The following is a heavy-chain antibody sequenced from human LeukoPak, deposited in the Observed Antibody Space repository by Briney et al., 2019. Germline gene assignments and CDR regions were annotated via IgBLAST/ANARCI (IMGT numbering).Heavy chain of an antibody. D-gene: IGHD2-2*01. CDR2: IYTSGST. J-gene: IGHJ5*02. CDR1: GGSISSYY. Sequence: SETLSLTCTVSGGSISSYYWSWIRQPAGKGLEWIGRIYTSGSTNYNPSLKIRVTMSVDTSKNQFSLKLSSVTAADTAVYYCARERMGQGVVVPAATFSWFDPWGQGTLVTVSP. CDR3: ARERMGQGVVVPAATFSWFDP. V-gene: IGHV4-4*07.